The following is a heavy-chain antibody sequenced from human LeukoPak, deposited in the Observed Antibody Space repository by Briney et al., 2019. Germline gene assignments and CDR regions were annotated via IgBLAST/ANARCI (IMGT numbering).Heavy chain of an antibody. CDR3: AKEAKKPRVRDYYGMDV. CDR1: GFTFSSYG. J-gene: IGHJ6*02. D-gene: IGHD3-10*01. V-gene: IGHV3-30*18. Sequence: PGRSLRLSCAASGFTFSSYGMHWVRQAPGKGLEWVAVISYNGSNKYYADSVKGRFTISRDNSKNTLYLQMNSLRAEDTAVYYCAKEAKKPRVRDYYGMDVWGQGTTVTVSS. CDR2: ISYNGSNK.